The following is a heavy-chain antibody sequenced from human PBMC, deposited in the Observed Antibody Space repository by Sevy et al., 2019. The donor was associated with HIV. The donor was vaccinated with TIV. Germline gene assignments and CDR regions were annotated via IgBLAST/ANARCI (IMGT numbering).Heavy chain of an antibody. J-gene: IGHJ4*02. Sequence: GGSLRLSCAASGFIFSTSPMHWVRQAPGKGLECVAILSYDDSDENYADSVKGRFTISRDNSMNTLYLQMNSLRTEDTAVYYCAKDDLGSIDYWGQGTLVTVSS. CDR2: LSYDDSDE. V-gene: IGHV3-30-3*02. CDR1: GFIFSTSP. D-gene: IGHD3-10*01. CDR3: AKDDLGSIDY.